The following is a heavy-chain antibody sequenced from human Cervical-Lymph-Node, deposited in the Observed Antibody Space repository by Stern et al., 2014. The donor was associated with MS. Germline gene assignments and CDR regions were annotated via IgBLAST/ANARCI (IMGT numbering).Heavy chain of an antibody. CDR1: GGSISSSSYY. Sequence: QVQLQESGPGLVKPSETLSLTCTVSGGSISSSSYYWGWIRQPPGKGLAWIGGIYYRGITNHTPPPKSRVTIPVDTSKTKFSLKLSSVTAADTAVYYCASGGSFFFDYWGQGTLVTVSS. J-gene: IGHJ4*02. V-gene: IGHV4-39*01. D-gene: IGHD2-15*01. CDR3: ASGGSFFFDY. CDR2: IYYRGIT.